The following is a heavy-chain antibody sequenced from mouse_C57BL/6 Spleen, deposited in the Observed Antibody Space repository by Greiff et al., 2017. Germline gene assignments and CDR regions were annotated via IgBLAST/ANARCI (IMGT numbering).Heavy chain of an antibody. CDR2: IYPGDGDT. V-gene: IGHV1-80*01. J-gene: IGHJ2*01. D-gene: IGHD1-1*01. CDR1: GYAFSSYW. Sequence: VQLQQPGAELVKPGASVKISCKASGYAFSSYWMNWVKQRPGKGLEWIGQIYPGDGDTNYNGKFKGKATLTAAESSSTAYMQCSSLTSEDAEVYFCARNGVTTVVAAYYCDYWGQGATLTVSS. CDR3: ARNGVTTVVAAYYCDY.